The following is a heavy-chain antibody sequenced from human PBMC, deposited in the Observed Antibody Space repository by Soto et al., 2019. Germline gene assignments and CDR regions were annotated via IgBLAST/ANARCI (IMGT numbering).Heavy chain of an antibody. CDR2: IYHSGSGDNGGT. D-gene: IGHD2-15*01. J-gene: IGHJ5*02. CDR1: GASISSSY. V-gene: IGHV4-59*01. CDR3: ASGVLVAASPPWVDP. Sequence: QVQLQESGPGLVKPSETLSLTCSVSGASISSSYWNWIRQPPGKGLEWIGYIYHSGSGDNGGTNYSPSLKSRVTISVDSSKNQFSLKLRSVTAADTAIYFCASGVLVAASPPWVDPWGQGTRVTVSS.